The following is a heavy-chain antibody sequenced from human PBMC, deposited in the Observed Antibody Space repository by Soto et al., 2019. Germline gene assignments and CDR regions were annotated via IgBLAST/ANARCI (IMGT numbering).Heavy chain of an antibody. D-gene: IGHD5-12*01. CDR2: IYYSGST. CDR1: GGSISSSSYY. Sequence: SETLSLTCTVSGGSISSSSYYWGWIRQPPGKGLEWIGSIYYSGSTYYNPSLKSRVTISVDTSKNQFSLKLSSVTAADTAVYYCAIIGIVARKALDAFDIWGQGTMVTVSS. V-gene: IGHV4-39*01. CDR3: AIIGIVARKALDAFDI. J-gene: IGHJ3*02.